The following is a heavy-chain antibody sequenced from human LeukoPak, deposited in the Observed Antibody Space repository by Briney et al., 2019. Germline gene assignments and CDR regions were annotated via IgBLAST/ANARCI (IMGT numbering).Heavy chain of an antibody. CDR2: ISGSGGST. D-gene: IGHD3-3*01. CDR1: GFTFSSYA. Sequence: PGGSLRLSCAASGFTFSSYAMSWVRQAPGKGLEWVSAISGSGGSTYYADSVKGRFTISRDNSKNTLYLQMNSLRAEDTAVYYRRAGYDFWSGLFFDYWGQGTLVTVSS. V-gene: IGHV3-23*01. CDR3: RAGYDFWSGLFFDY. J-gene: IGHJ4*02.